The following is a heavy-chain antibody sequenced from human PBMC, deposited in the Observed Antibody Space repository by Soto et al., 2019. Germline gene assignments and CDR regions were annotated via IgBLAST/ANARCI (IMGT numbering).Heavy chain of an antibody. CDR3: ARGRLYLPAAPLGYFQH. V-gene: IGHV4-34*01. Sequence: PSETLSLTCAVYGGSFSGYYWSWIRQPPGKGLEWIGEINHSGSTNYNPSLKSRVTISVDTSKNQFSLKLSSVTAADTAVYYCARGRLYLPAAPLGYFQHWGQGTLVTVSS. D-gene: IGHD2-2*01. J-gene: IGHJ1*01. CDR2: INHSGST. CDR1: GGSFSGYY.